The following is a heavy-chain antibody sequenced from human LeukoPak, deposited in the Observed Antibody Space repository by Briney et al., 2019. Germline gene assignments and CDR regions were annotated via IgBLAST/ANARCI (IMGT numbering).Heavy chain of an antibody. CDR3: TTDQDYVGYYYYNMAV. Sequence: SGGSLRLSCAASGFTFSNAWMSWVRQAPGKGLEWVGRIKSKTDGGTTDYAAPVKGRFTISRDDSKNTLYLQMNSLKTEDTAVYYCTTDQDYVGYYYYNMAVWAKGPTATVPS. D-gene: IGHD4-17*01. V-gene: IGHV3-15*01. J-gene: IGHJ6*03. CDR1: GFTFSNAW. CDR2: IKSKTDGGTT.